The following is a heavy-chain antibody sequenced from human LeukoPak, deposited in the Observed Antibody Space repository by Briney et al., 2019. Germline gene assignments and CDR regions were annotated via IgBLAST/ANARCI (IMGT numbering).Heavy chain of an antibody. CDR1: GFTFSTYG. V-gene: IGHV3-66*01. D-gene: IGHD5-18*01. Sequence: GRSLRLSCAASGFTFSTYGMHWVRQAPGKGLEWVSLIYSDGSTYYADSVKGRFTISRDNSKNTLYLQMNSLRAEDTAIYYCARRERPGYSYGRGTLDIWGQGTMVTVSS. J-gene: IGHJ3*02. CDR3: ARRERPGYSYGRGTLDI. CDR2: IYSDGST.